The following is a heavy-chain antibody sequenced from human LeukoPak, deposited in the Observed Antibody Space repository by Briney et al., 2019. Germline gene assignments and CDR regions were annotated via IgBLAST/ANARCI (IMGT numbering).Heavy chain of an antibody. CDR2: VYYSGRT. V-gene: IGHV4-39*07. J-gene: IGHJ4*02. CDR3: ARIPLHLATLAYFDY. Sequence: HPSDTLSLTCTVSGDSIRSSPYYWGGIRQPPGKGREWIGTVYYSGRTYYNPSLKSRVTISVDTSKNQFSLKLSSVTAADTAVYYCARIPLHLATLAYFDYWGQGTLVTVSS. CDR1: GDSIRSSPYY. D-gene: IGHD5-12*01.